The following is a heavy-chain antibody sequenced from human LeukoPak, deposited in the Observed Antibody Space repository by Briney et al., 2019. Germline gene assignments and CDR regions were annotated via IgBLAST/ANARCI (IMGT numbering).Heavy chain of an antibody. V-gene: IGHV4-34*01. Sequence: SETLSLTCAVYGGSFSGYYWSWIRQPPGKGLEWIGEINHSGSTNYNPSLKSRVTISVDTSKNQFSLKLSSVIAADTAVYYCAIAAAAGGHYFDYWGQGTLVTVSS. CDR3: AIAAAAGGHYFDY. D-gene: IGHD6-13*01. CDR1: GGSFSGYY. CDR2: INHSGST. J-gene: IGHJ4*02.